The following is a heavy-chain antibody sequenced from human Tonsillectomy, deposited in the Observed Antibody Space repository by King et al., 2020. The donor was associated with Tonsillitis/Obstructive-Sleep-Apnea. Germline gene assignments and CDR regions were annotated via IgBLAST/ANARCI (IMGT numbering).Heavy chain of an antibody. D-gene: IGHD1-26*01. CDR2: IYSAGDT. Sequence: VQLVESGGTLVQPGGSLRLLCAASGFSVSKNYISWVRQAPGKGLEWVSIIYSAGDTYYANSVKGRFTFSRDTSENTLFLQMNSLRPDDTGIYYCARGSGTFEDVHFDYRGQGTLVTVSS. CDR1: GFSVSKNY. V-gene: IGHV3-53*01. CDR3: ARGSGTFEDVHFDY. J-gene: IGHJ4*02.